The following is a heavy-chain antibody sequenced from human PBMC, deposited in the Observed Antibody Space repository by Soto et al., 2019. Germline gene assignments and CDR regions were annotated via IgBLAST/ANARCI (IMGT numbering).Heavy chain of an antibody. CDR2: IIPIFGTA. Sequence: SVKVSCKASVGTFSSYAISWVRQAPGQGLEWMGGIIPIFGTANYAQKFQGRVTITADKSTSTAYMELSSLRSEDTAVYYCARDPVVVAATTYYYYGMDVWGQGTTVTV. J-gene: IGHJ6*02. D-gene: IGHD2-15*01. V-gene: IGHV1-69*06. CDR1: VGTFSSYA. CDR3: ARDPVVVAATTYYYYGMDV.